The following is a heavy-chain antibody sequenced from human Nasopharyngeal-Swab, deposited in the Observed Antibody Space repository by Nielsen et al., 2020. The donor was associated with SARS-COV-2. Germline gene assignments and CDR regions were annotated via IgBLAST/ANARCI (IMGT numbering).Heavy chain of an antibody. V-gene: IGHV3-7*01. Sequence: GGSLRLSCAASGFTFSSYWMSWVRQAPGKGLEWVANIKQDGSEKYYVDSVKGRFTISRDNAKNSLYLQMNSLRAEDTAVYYCARSKHSGSYYYGMDVWGQGTTVTVSS. D-gene: IGHD1-26*01. CDR3: ARSKHSGSYYYGMDV. J-gene: IGHJ6*02. CDR2: IKQDGSEK. CDR1: GFTFSSYW.